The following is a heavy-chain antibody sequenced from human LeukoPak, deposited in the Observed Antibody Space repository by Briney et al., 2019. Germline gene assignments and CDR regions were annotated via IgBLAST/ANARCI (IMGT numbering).Heavy chain of an antibody. CDR2: INPSGGST. Sequence: ASVKVSCKASGYTFTRYYMHWVRQAPGQGLEWMGIINPSGGSTSYAQGFQGRVTMTRDTSTSTVYMELSSLRSEDTAVYYCARALVGAPRPNDAFDLWGQGTVVTVSS. D-gene: IGHD1-26*01. CDR3: ARALVGAPRPNDAFDL. V-gene: IGHV1-46*01. J-gene: IGHJ3*01. CDR1: GYTFTRYY.